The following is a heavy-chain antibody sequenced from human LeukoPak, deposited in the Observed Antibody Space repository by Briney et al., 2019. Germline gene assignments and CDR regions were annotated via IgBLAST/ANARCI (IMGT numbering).Heavy chain of an antibody. CDR3: ARPLYGAASVALNHNSLDY. CDR2: INPNSGGT. J-gene: IGHJ4*02. CDR1: GFTFTSSA. Sequence: ASVKVSCKASGFTFTSSAMQWVRQARGQGLEWMGWINPNSGGTNYAQKFQGRVTMTRDTSISTAYMELSSLRSDDTAVYYCARPLYGAASVALNHNSLDYWGQGTLVTVAS. V-gene: IGHV1-2*02. D-gene: IGHD4/OR15-4a*01.